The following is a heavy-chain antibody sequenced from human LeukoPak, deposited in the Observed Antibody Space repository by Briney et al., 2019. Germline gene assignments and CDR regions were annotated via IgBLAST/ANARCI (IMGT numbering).Heavy chain of an antibody. V-gene: IGHV1-18*01. CDR3: ARDLLYCSGGSCPFDY. D-gene: IGHD2-15*01. Sequence: GASVKVSCKASGYTFTSYGISWVRQAPGQGLAWMGWISTYNGNTNYAQKLQGRVTMTTDTSTSTAYMELRSLRSDDTAVYYCARDLLYCSGGSCPFDYWGQGTLVTVSS. CDR1: GYTFTSYG. CDR2: ISTYNGNT. J-gene: IGHJ4*02.